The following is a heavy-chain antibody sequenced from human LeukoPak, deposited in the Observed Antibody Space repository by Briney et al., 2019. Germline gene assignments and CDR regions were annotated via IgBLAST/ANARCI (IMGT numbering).Heavy chain of an antibody. CDR2: IRYDGSNK. V-gene: IGHV3-30*02. CDR1: GFTFSSYG. Sequence: GGSLRLSCATSGFTFSSYGMHWVRQAPGKGLEWVAFIRYDGSNKYYADSVKGRFTISRDNSKNTLYLQMNSLRAEDTAVYYCVKDEGVVAATLILDYWGQGTLVTVSS. D-gene: IGHD2-15*01. CDR3: VKDEGVVAATLILDY. J-gene: IGHJ4*02.